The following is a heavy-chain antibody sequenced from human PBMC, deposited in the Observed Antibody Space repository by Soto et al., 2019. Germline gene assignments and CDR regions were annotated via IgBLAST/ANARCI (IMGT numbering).Heavy chain of an antibody. CDR1: GGTFSSYT. CDR2: IIPILGIA. D-gene: IGHD5-18*01. V-gene: IGHV1-69*08. J-gene: IGHJ4*02. Sequence: QVQLVQSGAEVKKPGSSVKVSCKASGGTFSSYTISWVRQAPGQGLEWMGRIIPILGIANYAQKSQGRVTITADKSTSTAYMELSSLRSEDTAVYYCARESRTAMVTPFDYWGQGTLVTVSS. CDR3: ARESRTAMVTPFDY.